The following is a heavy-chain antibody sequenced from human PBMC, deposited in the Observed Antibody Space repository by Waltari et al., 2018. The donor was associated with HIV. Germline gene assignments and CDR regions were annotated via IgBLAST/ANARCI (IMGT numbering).Heavy chain of an antibody. CDR1: GYSMNTDNY. Sequence: QVQLQESGPGLVKPSETLSLTCVVSGYSMNTDNYWGWIRQPPGKGLEWIGSASHSGVTFHNASLKSRVTISVDRSKNQCSLKVKSVTAADTAVYYCARAGVVPALFDLWGRGTLVTVSS. J-gene: IGHJ2*01. CDR2: ASHSGVT. D-gene: IGHD3-3*01. V-gene: IGHV4-38-2*01. CDR3: ARAGVVPALFDL.